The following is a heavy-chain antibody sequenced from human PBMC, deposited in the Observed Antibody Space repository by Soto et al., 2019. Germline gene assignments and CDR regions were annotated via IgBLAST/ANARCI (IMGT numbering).Heavy chain of an antibody. D-gene: IGHD1-26*01. J-gene: IGHJ4*02. V-gene: IGHV3-72*01. CDR1: GFTFSAHY. Sequence: EVQLAESGGGLVQPGGSLRLSCAASGFTFSAHYMDWVRQAPGKGLEWVGRIKNKANSYTTEYAASVEGRFTISREDSQNSLYLQMNSLKTEDTAVYYCARVSLVGPSGGRYFDYWGQGSQVAVSS. CDR3: ARVSLVGPSGGRYFDY. CDR2: IKNKANSYTT.